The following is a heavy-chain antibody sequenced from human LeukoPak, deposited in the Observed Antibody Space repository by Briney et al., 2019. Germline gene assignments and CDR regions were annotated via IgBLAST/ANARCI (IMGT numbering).Heavy chain of an antibody. CDR2: INHSGST. D-gene: IGHD3-16*01. CDR1: GGSFSGYY. V-gene: IGHV4-34*01. J-gene: IGHJ4*02. Sequence: SETLSLTCAVYGGSFSGYYWSWIRQPPGKGLEWIGEINHSGSTNYNPSLKSRVTISVDTSKNQFSLKLSSVTAADTAVYYCARRRQYYDYVWGSSNRGYFDYWGQGTLVTVSS. CDR3: ARRRQYYDYVWGSSNRGYFDY.